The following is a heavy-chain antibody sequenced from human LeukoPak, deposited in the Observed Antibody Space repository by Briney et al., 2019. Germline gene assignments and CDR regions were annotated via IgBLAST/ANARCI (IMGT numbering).Heavy chain of an antibody. J-gene: IGHJ4*02. CDR2: IYHTGTT. CDR3: ARNYYDSRGYYLTYFDY. CDR1: GDSINNYY. Sequence: PSETLSLTCTVSGDSINNYYWSWIRQPPGKGLEWIGYIYHTGTTNYNPSLESRVTMSVDTSKNQLSLKLTSVTATDAAVYYCARNYYDSRGYYLTYFDYWGQGTPVTVSS. D-gene: IGHD3-22*01. V-gene: IGHV4-59*08.